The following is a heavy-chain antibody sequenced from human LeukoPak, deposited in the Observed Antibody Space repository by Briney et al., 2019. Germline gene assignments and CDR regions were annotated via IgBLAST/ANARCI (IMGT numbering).Heavy chain of an antibody. Sequence: GGSLRLSCAASGFTFSSYSMNWVRQAPGKGLEWVSYITSSSNSIYYADSVKGRFTISRDNAKNSLFLQMNSLRDEDTAVYYCARSRTAMVPFDCWGQGTLVTVSS. CDR3: ARSRTAMVPFDC. D-gene: IGHD5-18*01. CDR1: GFTFSSYS. J-gene: IGHJ4*02. V-gene: IGHV3-48*02. CDR2: ITSSSNSI.